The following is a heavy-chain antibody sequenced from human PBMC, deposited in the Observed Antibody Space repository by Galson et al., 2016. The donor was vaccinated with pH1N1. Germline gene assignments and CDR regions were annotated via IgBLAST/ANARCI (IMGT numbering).Heavy chain of an antibody. V-gene: IGHV1-46*03. CDR2: IDPSSGST. J-gene: IGHJ4*02. CDR1: TYSFSGYY. Sequence: SVKVSCKASTYSFSGYYIHWLRQAPGQGLEWMGIIDPSSGSTTYAQKFQGRVTMTHDTATNTVYMELSSLRSDDTAVYYCARRYYFDYWGQGTLVAVSS. CDR3: ARRYYFDY.